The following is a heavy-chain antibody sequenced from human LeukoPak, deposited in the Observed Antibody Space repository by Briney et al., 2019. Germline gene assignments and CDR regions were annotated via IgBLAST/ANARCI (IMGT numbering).Heavy chain of an antibody. V-gene: IGHV4-59*01. J-gene: IGHJ4*02. CDR1: GGSISSYY. Sequence: SETLSLTCTVSGGSISSYYWSWIRQPPGKGLEWIGYIYYSGSTNYNPSLKSRVTISVDTSKNQFSLKLSSVTAADTAVYYCARAQSGYSSGWYAYWGQGTLVTVSS. CDR3: ARAQSGYSSGWYAY. CDR2: IYYSGST. D-gene: IGHD6-19*01.